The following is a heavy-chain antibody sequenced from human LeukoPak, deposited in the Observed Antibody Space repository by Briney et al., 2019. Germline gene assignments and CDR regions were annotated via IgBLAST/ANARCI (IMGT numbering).Heavy chain of an antibody. J-gene: IGHJ5*02. CDR2: MNPNSGNT. CDR1: GYTFTSYD. Sequence: GATVKVSCKPSGYTFTSYDINRVRQATGQGREWMGWMNPNSGNTGYAQKFQGRVTMTRTTSISTAYMELSSLRSEDRVVYYCGRGPASFDPWGQGTLVTVSS. CDR3: GRGPASFDP. V-gene: IGHV1-8*01.